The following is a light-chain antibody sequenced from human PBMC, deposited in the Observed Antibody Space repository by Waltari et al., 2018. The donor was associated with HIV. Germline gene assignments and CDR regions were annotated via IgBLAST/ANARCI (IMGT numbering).Light chain of an antibody. J-gene: IGLJ2*01. CDR2: DVS. V-gene: IGLV2-23*02. CDR1: SSDVGGYNY. CDR3: CSYAGSSTHVV. Sequence: QSALTQPASVSGSPGQSITISCTGTSSDVGGYNYVSCYQHHPGKAPKLMIYDVSKRPSGVSNRFSGSKSGNTASLTISGLQAEDEADYYCCSYAGSSTHVVFGGGTKLTVL.